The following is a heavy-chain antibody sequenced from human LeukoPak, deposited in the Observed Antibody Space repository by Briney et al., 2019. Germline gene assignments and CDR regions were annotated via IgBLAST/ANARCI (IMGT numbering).Heavy chain of an antibody. Sequence: SETLSLTCTVSGGSISSGGYYWSWLRQHPGQGLEWIGYIYYSGSTYYNPSLKSRVTISLDTSKNQFSLKLSSVTAADTAVYYCARDSPWFDIWGQGTMVTVSS. CDR1: GGSISSGGYY. CDR3: ARDSPWFDI. J-gene: IGHJ3*02. V-gene: IGHV4-31*03. CDR2: IYYSGST.